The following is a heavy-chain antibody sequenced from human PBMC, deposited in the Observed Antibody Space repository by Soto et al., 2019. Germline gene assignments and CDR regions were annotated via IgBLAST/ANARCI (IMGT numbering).Heavy chain of an antibody. CDR3: ARGDSGYGGFDY. J-gene: IGHJ4*02. CDR1: GGSVSSGSYY. Sequence: QVQLQESGPGLVKPSETLSLTCTVSGGSVSSGSYYWSWIRQPPGKGLEWIGYIYYSGSTNYNPSLKSRVTISVDTSKNQCALKLSSVTAADTAVYYCARGDSGYGGFDYWGQGTLVTVSS. D-gene: IGHD5-12*01. V-gene: IGHV4-61*01. CDR2: IYYSGST.